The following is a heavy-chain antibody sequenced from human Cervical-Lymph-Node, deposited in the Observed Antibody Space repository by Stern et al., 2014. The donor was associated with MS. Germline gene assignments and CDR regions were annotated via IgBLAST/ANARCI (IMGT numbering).Heavy chain of an antibody. CDR1: GGSISGFY. Sequence: VQLVESGPGLVKPSETLSLACTVSGGSISGFYWSWIRQPAGKGLEWIGRICASGSTDQTPSLKSRVTMSVDTSRNQFSLKLRSVTAADTAVYYCARDLRSDYSSSGFDYWGQGTLVTVSS. CDR2: ICASGST. CDR3: ARDLRSDYSSSGFDY. V-gene: IGHV4-4*07. D-gene: IGHD6-6*01. J-gene: IGHJ4*02.